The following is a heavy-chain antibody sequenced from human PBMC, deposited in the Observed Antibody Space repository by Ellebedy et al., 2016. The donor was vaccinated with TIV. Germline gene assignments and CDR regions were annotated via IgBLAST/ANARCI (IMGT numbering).Heavy chain of an antibody. CDR1: GFTFRNNS. Sequence: GESLKISCAASGFTFRNNSMNWVRQAPGKGLEWISYISSSGTTIYYADSVKGRFTISRDNAKISLYLQMNSLTAEDTAVYYCANGAYDIWGQGIMVTVSS. V-gene: IGHV3-48*04. J-gene: IGHJ3*02. D-gene: IGHD5-24*01. CDR3: ANGAYDI. CDR2: ISSSGTTI.